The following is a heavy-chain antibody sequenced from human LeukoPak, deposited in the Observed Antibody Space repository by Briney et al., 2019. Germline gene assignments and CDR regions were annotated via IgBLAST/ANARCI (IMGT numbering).Heavy chain of an antibody. D-gene: IGHD1-26*01. CDR1: GGSISSGSYY. CDR2: IYTSGST. CDR3: AGPGGSGSTGPYDY. Sequence: SETLSLTCTVSGGSISSGSYYWSWIRQPAGKGLEWIGRIYTSGSTNYNPSLKSRVTISVDTSKNQFSLKLSSVTAADTAVYYCAGPGGSGSTGPYDYWGQGTLVTVSS. V-gene: IGHV4-61*02. J-gene: IGHJ4*02.